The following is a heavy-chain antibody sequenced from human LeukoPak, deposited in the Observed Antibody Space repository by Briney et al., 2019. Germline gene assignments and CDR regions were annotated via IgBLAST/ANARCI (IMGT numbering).Heavy chain of an antibody. V-gene: IGHV3-30*03. D-gene: IGHD3-10*01. CDR3: ARLTVYYGSGSYWSPFDY. J-gene: IGHJ4*02. CDR1: GFTFSSYS. CDR2: ISYDGINT. Sequence: GGSLRLSCAASGFTFSSYSMNWVRQAPGKGLEWVAVISYDGINTYYADSVKGRFTISRDSSKNTLYLQMNSLRAEDTAVYYCARLTVYYGSGSYWSPFDYWGQGTLVTVSS.